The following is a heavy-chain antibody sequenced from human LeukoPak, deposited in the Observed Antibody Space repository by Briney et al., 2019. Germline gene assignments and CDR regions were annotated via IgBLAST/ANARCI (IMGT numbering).Heavy chain of an antibody. Sequence: PGGSLRLSCAASGFTFSSYGMQWVRQAAGKGLEWVAFIRYDGSNKYYADSVKGRFTISRDNSKNTLYLQMNRLRAEDTAVYYCAKDLDDSSGYFDYWGQGTLVTVSS. D-gene: IGHD3-22*01. CDR1: GFTFSSYG. CDR2: IRYDGSNK. J-gene: IGHJ4*02. CDR3: AKDLDDSSGYFDY. V-gene: IGHV3-30*02.